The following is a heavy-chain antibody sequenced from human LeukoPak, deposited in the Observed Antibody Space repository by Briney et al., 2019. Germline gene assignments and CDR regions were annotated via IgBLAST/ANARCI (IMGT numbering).Heavy chain of an antibody. CDR3: ARGGYSGSYWPEHFQH. J-gene: IGHJ1*01. CDR1: GGTFISYA. Sequence: SVKVSCKASGGTFISYAISWVRQAPGQGLEWMGGIIPIFGTASYAQKFQGRVTITADESTSTAYMELSSLRSEDTAVYYCARGGYSGSYWPEHFQHWGQGTLVTVSS. V-gene: IGHV1-69*13. CDR2: IIPIFGTA. D-gene: IGHD1-26*01.